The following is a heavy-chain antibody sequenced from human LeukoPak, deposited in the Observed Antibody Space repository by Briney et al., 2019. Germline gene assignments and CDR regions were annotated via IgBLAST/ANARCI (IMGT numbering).Heavy chain of an antibody. V-gene: IGHV1-8*01. CDR3: ARGHYGSGIYYTWFDP. D-gene: IGHD3-10*01. J-gene: IGHJ5*02. Sequence: ASVKVSCKASGYTFTSYDINWVRQATGQGLEWMGWMNPNTGNTGYAQNFQGRVTMNRDTSISTAYMELSSLRSEDTAVYYCARGHYGSGIYYTWFDPWGQGTLVTVSS. CDR2: MNPNTGNT. CDR1: GYTFTSYD.